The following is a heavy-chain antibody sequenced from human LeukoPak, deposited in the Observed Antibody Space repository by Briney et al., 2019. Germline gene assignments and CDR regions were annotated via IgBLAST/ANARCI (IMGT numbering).Heavy chain of an antibody. CDR1: GFTFSSYW. CDR2: ISSDGSST. V-gene: IGHV3-74*01. D-gene: IGHD4-17*01. Sequence: PGGSLRLSCAASGFTFSSYWMHWVRQAPGKGLVWVSRISSDGSSTSYADSVKGRFTISRDNAKNTLYLQINSLSAEDTAVYYCARARLGNGDTVDCWGQGTLVTVSS. J-gene: IGHJ4*02. CDR3: ARARLGNGDTVDC.